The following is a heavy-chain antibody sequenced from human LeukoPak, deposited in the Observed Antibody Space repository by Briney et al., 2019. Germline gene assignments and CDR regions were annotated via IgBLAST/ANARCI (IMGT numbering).Heavy chain of an antibody. CDR1: GYTFTSYG. CDR2: ISAYNGNT. V-gene: IGHV1-18*01. CDR3: AREGGYSSADYYYYYYMDV. Sequence: ASVKVSCKASGYTFTSYGISWVRQAPGQGLEWVGWISAYNGNTNYAQKLQGRVTMTTDTSTSTAYMELRSLRSDDTAVYYCAREGGYSSADYYYYYYMDVWGKGTTVTVSS. D-gene: IGHD6-25*01. J-gene: IGHJ6*03.